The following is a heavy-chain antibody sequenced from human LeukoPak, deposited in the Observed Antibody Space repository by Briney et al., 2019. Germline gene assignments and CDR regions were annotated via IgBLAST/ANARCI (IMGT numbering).Heavy chain of an antibody. CDR2: INHSGST. CDR1: GGSFSGYY. Sequence: SETLSLTCAVYGGSFSGYYWSWIRQPPGKGLEWIGEINHSGSTNYNPSLKSRVTISVDTFKNQFSLKLSSVTAADTAVYYCARLQWLVSYYYYGMDVWGQGATVTVSS. D-gene: IGHD6-19*01. V-gene: IGHV4-34*01. J-gene: IGHJ6*02. CDR3: ARLQWLVSYYYYGMDV.